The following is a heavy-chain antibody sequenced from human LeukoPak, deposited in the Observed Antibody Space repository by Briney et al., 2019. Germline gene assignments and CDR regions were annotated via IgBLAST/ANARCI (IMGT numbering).Heavy chain of an antibody. Sequence: PSETLSLTCTVSGGSVSSGDYYWSWIRQPPGKGLEWIGEINHSGGTNYNPSLKSRVTISLDTSKNHFSLRLSSVTAADTALYYCARHLGYSSDAFDIWGQGTMVTVSS. V-gene: IGHV4-61*03. D-gene: IGHD6-13*01. CDR2: INHSGGT. CDR3: ARHLGYSSDAFDI. J-gene: IGHJ3*02. CDR1: GGSVSSGDYY.